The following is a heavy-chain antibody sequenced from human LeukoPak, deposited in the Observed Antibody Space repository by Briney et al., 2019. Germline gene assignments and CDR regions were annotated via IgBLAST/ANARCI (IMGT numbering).Heavy chain of an antibody. D-gene: IGHD6-6*01. J-gene: IGHJ4*02. V-gene: IGHV4-59*02. CDR1: GGSVSSYY. CDR3: ARSPGYSNSSPLDY. CDR2: IYYSGST. Sequence: KPSETLSLTCTVSGGSVSSYYWSWIRQPPGKGLEWIGYIYYSGSTNYNPSLKSRVTISVDTSKTQFSLNLSSVTAADTAVYYCARSPGYSNSSPLDYWGQGTLVTFSS.